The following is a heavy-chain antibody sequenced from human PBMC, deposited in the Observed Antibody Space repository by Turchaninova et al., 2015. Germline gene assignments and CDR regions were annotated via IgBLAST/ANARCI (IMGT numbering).Heavy chain of an antibody. Sequence: EVQVVESGGDLVQPGGSLRLSCSASGFTFSSFAMHWVRQAPGKGLEYVSAISDNGLNTYYGDSVKGRSPXXRDXXKNSXYLQMXXLRXXXSAVYYCXXXYVAARSFYXYYGXXRWGXGTTVXVSS. CDR2: ISDNGLNT. J-gene: IGHJ6*02. CDR1: GFTFSSFA. V-gene: IGHV3-64D*06. CDR3: XXXYVAARSFYXYYGXXR. D-gene: IGHD6-6*01.